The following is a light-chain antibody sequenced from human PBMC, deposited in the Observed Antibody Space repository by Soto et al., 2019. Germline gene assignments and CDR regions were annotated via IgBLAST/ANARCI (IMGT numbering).Light chain of an antibody. CDR1: SSNIGAGYD. CDR2: GNS. CDR3: QSYDSSLSGPYL. V-gene: IGLV1-40*01. J-gene: IGLJ1*01. Sequence: VLTQPPSVSGAPGQRVTISCTGSSSNIGAGYDVHWYQQLPGTAPKLLIYGNSNRPSGVPDRFSGSKSGTSASLAITGLQAEDEADYYCQSYDSSLSGPYLFGTGTKVTVL.